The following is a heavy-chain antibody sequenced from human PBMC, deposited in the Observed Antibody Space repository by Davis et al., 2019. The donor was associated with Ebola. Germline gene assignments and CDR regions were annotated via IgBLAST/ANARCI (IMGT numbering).Heavy chain of an antibody. Sequence: SETLSLTCAVSGGSISRSNWWSWVRQPPAKGLEWIGEIYHSGSTNYNPSLTSRVTISVDKSKNQFSLKLSSVTAADTAVYYCARDRGEGVTTRGDAFDIWGQGTMVTVSS. J-gene: IGHJ3*02. V-gene: IGHV4-4*02. D-gene: IGHD4-17*01. CDR3: ARDRGEGVTTRGDAFDI. CDR1: GGSISRSNW. CDR2: IYHSGST.